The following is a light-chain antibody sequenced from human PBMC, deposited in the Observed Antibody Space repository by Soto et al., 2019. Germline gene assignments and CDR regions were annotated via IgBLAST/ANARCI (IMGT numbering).Light chain of an antibody. V-gene: IGKV3-11*01. CDR3: QQRSDWPLFT. CDR1: QSVSSY. CDR2: DAS. Sequence: EIVLTQSPATLSLSPGERATLSCRASQSVSSYLAWYQQNPGQAPRLLIYDASNRATGIPARFSGSGSGTDFTLTISSVEPEDVAVYYCQQRSDWPLFTFGRGTKVDIK. J-gene: IGKJ3*01.